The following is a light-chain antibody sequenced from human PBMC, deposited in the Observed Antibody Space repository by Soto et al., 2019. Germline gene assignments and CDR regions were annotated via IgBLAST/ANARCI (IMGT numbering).Light chain of an antibody. CDR1: QSVSSSD. CDR3: QRHGAT. J-gene: IGKJ1*01. V-gene: IGKV3-20*01. CDR2: GAS. Sequence: EIVLTQSPGTLSLSPWERATLSCRASQSVSSSDLAWYQQKPGQAPRLLIYGASSRATGIPDRFSGSGSGTDFTLTISGLEPEDSAAYYCQRHGATFGQGTKVDIK.